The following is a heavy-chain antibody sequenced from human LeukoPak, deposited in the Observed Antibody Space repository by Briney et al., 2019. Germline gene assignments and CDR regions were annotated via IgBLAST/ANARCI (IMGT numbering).Heavy chain of an antibody. V-gene: IGHV4-4*07. D-gene: IGHD3-22*01. Sequence: SETLSLTCTVSGGSISTYHWSWIRQPAGKGLEWIGRIYVSGLTNHNPSLRSRVSMSLDTSKNQFSLMLSSVTAADTAVYYCAAYSSQDGASQWFDSWGQGTLVTVSS. CDR1: GGSISTYH. CDR3: AAYSSQDGASQWFDS. CDR2: IYVSGLT. J-gene: IGHJ5*01.